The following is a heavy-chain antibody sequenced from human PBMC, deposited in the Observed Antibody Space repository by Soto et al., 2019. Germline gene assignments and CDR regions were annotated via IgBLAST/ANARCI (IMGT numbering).Heavy chain of an antibody. CDR1: GFTFSSYW. CDR3: ARGHDFWSGYYYYYMDV. D-gene: IGHD3-3*01. CDR2: INSDGSSK. V-gene: IGHV3-74*01. Sequence: GGSLRLSCAASGFTFSSYWMHWVRQAPGKGLVWVSRINSDGSSKSYADSVKGRFTISRDNAKNTLYLQMNSLRAEDTAVYYCARGHDFWSGYYYYYMDVWGKGTTVTVSS. J-gene: IGHJ6*03.